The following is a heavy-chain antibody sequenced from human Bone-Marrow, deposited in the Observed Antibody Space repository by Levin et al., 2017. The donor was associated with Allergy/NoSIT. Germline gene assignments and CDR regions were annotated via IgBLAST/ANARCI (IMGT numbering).Heavy chain of an antibody. CDR3: ARVRRGWGGGYDWYFDF. CDR2: ISGTGDRT. V-gene: IGHV3-23*01. CDR1: GFTFNTYA. D-gene: IGHD5-12*01. Sequence: AGGSLRLSCAASGFTFNTYAMNWVRQAPGKGLEWVSGISGTGDRTIFADSVNGRFSISRDNSKNIMYLQMNDLRVEDTAVYYCARVRRGWGGGYDWYFDFWGHGTLVTVSS. J-gene: IGHJ4*01.